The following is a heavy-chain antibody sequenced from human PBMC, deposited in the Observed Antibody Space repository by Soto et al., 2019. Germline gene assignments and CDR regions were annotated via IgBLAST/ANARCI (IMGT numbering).Heavy chain of an antibody. Sequence: EVQLLESGGGFVQPGGSLRLSCAASGFTFTNFAMTWVRQAPGEGLVWVSTVSDPGGSTYYADSVEGRFTISRDNSKNTLFLQINSLTDYDTAIYYSVTPVFVPAAIVCTFDVWSQGTMVTFSS. CDR3: VTPVFVPAAIVCTFDV. CDR2: VSDPGGST. CDR1: GFTFTNFA. V-gene: IGHV3-23*01. J-gene: IGHJ3*01. D-gene: IGHD2-2*01.